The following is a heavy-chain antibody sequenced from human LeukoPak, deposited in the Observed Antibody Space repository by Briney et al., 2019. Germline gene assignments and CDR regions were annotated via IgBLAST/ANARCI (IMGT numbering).Heavy chain of an antibody. CDR1: GGSVSSGSYY. J-gene: IGHJ4*02. D-gene: IGHD6-13*01. CDR3: ARVDLAAAGTRIDY. CDR2: IYYSGST. V-gene: IGHV4-61*01. Sequence: KPSETLSLTCTVSGGSVSSGSYYWSWIRQPPGKGLEWIGYIYYSGSTNYNPSLKSRVTISVDTSKNQFSLKLSSVTAADTAVYYCARVDLAAAGTRIDYWGQGTLVTVSS.